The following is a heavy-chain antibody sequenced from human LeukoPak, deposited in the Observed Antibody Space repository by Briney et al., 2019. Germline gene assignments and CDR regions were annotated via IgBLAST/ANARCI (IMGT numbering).Heavy chain of an antibody. Sequence: NPSETLSLTCTVSGGSINSYYWSWIRQPPGKGLEWIGYVYYSGDPKYNPSLKSRVTISVDTSKNQFSLKLNSVTAADTAVYYCARTPDHYYDSSGFATVFDPWGQGTLVAVSS. CDR3: ARTPDHYYDSSGFATVFDP. D-gene: IGHD3-22*01. CDR2: VYYSGDP. V-gene: IGHV4-59*08. CDR1: GGSINSYY. J-gene: IGHJ5*02.